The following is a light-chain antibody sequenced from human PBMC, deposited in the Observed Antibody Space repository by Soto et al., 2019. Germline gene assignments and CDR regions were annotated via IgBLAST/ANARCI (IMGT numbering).Light chain of an antibody. J-gene: IGLJ1*01. Sequence: QSAMTQPPSVSGSPGQSVTFSCTGTISGVGSYYRVSWYQQPPGTAPKLLIYDVTNRPSWVPDRFSGSRSGHTASLTISGLQPEDEADYYCSLYTSSSTYVFGTGTKLTVL. CDR3: SLYTSSSTYV. V-gene: IGLV2-18*01. CDR1: ISGVGSYYR. CDR2: DVT.